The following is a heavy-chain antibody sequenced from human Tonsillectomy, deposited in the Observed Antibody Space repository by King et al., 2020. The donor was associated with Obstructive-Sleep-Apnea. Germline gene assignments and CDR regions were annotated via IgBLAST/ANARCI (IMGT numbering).Heavy chain of an antibody. V-gene: IGHV1-46*03. Sequence: QLVQSGAEVKKPGASVKVSCKASGYTFTSYYMHWVRQAPGQGLEWMGIINPSGCSTSYAQKFQGRVTMTRDTSTSTAYMELSSLRSEDTAVYYCASTKGYCSGGSCYYFDYWGQGTLVTVSS. D-gene: IGHD2-15*01. CDR3: ASTKGYCSGGSCYYFDY. CDR1: GYTFTSYY. CDR2: INPSGCST. J-gene: IGHJ4*02.